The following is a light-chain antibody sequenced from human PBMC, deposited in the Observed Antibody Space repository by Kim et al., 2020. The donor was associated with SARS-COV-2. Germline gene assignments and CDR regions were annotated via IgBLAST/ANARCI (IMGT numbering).Light chain of an antibody. J-gene: IGKJ2*01. V-gene: IGKV1-39*01. Sequence: DIQMTQSPSSLSASVGDRVTITCRASQGISKYLNWYQQKSGKAPNLLIYGASRLHSGVPSRFSGGGSETDFTLTINSLQPEDFATYFCQQSYSSPRTFGQGTKLEI. CDR3: QQSYSSPRT. CDR2: GAS. CDR1: QGISKY.